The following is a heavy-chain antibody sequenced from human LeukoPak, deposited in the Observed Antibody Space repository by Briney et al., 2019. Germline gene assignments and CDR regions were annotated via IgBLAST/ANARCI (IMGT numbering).Heavy chain of an antibody. CDR1: GGSISSGSYY. V-gene: IGHV4-61*02. Sequence: SETLSLTCTVSGGSISSGSYYWSWIRQPAGKGLELIGRIFTSGRTNYNPSLKSRVTISLDTSKNQFSLKLSSVTAADTAVYYCARGLKLYCSSTSCYEEFDYWGQGTLVTVSS. D-gene: IGHD2-2*01. J-gene: IGHJ4*02. CDR3: ARGLKLYCSSTSCYEEFDY. CDR2: IFTSGRT.